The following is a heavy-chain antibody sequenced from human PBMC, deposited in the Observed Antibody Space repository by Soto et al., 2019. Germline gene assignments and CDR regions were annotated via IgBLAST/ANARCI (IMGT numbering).Heavy chain of an antibody. J-gene: IGHJ4*02. CDR1: GFTFSSYA. CDR3: AKTDKFNPQSSGWANRFDY. V-gene: IGHV3-23*01. D-gene: IGHD6-19*01. CDR2: ISRSGDST. Sequence: EVQLLESGGGLVQPGGSLRLSCAASGFTFSSYAMTWVRQAPGKGLEWVSTISRSGDSTYYRDSVKGRFTISRDNSKNTVYLQMNSLRAEDTAGYYCAKTDKFNPQSSGWANRFDYWGQGTPVTVSS.